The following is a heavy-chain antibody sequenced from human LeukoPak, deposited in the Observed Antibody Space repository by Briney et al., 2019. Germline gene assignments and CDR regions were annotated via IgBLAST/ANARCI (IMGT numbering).Heavy chain of an antibody. D-gene: IGHD6-13*01. J-gene: IGHJ4*02. CDR3: TTERWDGSRHLYYFDY. CDR1: GFTFSDYY. V-gene: IGHV3-11*01. Sequence: GGSLRLSCAASGFTFSDYYMSWIRQAPGKGLEWVSYISSSGSTIYYADSVKGRFTISRDNAKNSLYLQMNSLKAEDTAVYYCTTERWDGSRHLYYFDYWGQGTLVTVSS. CDR2: ISSSGSTI.